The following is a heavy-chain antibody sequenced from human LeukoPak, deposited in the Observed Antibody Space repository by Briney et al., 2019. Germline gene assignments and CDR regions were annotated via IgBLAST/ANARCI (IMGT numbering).Heavy chain of an antibody. V-gene: IGHV3-23*01. CDR2: ISGRGTDT. Sequence: GGSLRLSCAASGFTFSSYAMSWVRQAPGKGLEWVSGISGRGTDTYYADSVKGRFTISRDNSKNTLHLQMNNLRAEDTAIYYCAKEGDIVVVVTATGYFDYWGQGTLVTVSS. CDR3: AKEGDIVVVVTATGYFDY. J-gene: IGHJ4*02. D-gene: IGHD2-15*01. CDR1: GFTFSSYA.